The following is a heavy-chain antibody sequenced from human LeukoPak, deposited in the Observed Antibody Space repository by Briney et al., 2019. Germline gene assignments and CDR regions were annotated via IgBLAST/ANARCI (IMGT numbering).Heavy chain of an antibody. D-gene: IGHD6-19*01. V-gene: IGHV1-8*03. CDR1: GYTFTSYD. Sequence: ASVKVSCKASGYTFTSYDINWVRQATGQGLEWMGWMNPNSGNTGYAQKFQGRVTITRNTSISTAYMELSSLRSEDTAVYYCARVDSSGWSVDYWGQGALVTVSS. CDR3: ARVDSSGWSVDY. CDR2: MNPNSGNT. J-gene: IGHJ4*02.